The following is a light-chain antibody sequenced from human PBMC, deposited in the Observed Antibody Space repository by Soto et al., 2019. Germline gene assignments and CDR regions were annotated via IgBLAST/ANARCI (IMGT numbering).Light chain of an antibody. V-gene: IGLV2-14*01. CDR3: SSYTTSSSYV. CDR1: SVDISSYHF. CDR2: EAT. Sequence: QSALTQPASVSGSPGQSITISCTGSSVDISSYHFVSWYQQHPGKAPKLMIYEATNRPSGVSHRFSGSKSGNTASLTISGLQAEDEADYYCSSYTTSSSYVFGTGTKVTVL. J-gene: IGLJ1*01.